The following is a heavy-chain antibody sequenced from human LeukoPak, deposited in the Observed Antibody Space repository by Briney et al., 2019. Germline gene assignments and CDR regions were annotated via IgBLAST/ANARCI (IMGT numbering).Heavy chain of an antibody. Sequence: EGSLRLSCEASGFTFSHYGMHWVRQAPGKGLEWVAVIWSDATNQYYSDSVKGRFTISRDNFKRTVSLQMNSLRAEDTAVYYCVKDAQRGFDYSNSLQHWGQGSLVTVSS. J-gene: IGHJ4*02. D-gene: IGHD4-11*01. CDR1: GFTFSHYG. CDR3: VKDAQRGFDYSNSLQH. V-gene: IGHV3-33*06. CDR2: IWSDATNQ.